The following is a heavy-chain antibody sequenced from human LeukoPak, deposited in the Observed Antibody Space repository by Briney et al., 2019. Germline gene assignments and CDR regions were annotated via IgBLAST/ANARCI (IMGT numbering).Heavy chain of an antibody. V-gene: IGHV1-46*03. Sequence: ASVKVSCKVSGYTLTELSMHWVRQAPGQGLEWMGRINPSGGSTSYAQKFQGRVTMTRDTSTSTVYMELSSLRSEDTAVYYCARPGYCSGGSCYSDYWGQGTLVTVSS. CDR3: ARPGYCSGGSCYSDY. CDR1: GYTLTELS. J-gene: IGHJ4*02. D-gene: IGHD2-15*01. CDR2: INPSGGST.